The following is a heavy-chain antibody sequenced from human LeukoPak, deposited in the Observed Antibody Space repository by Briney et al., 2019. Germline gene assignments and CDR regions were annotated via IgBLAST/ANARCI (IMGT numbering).Heavy chain of an antibody. CDR1: GGSFSGYY. V-gene: IGHV4-34*01. CDR3: ARCTTGRTFGSLREIKRSREIDY. CDR2: INHSGST. D-gene: IGHD1-1*01. Sequence: PSATLSLTCAVYGGSFSGYYWSWIRQPPGKGLEWIGEINHSGSTNYNPSLKSRVTISVDTSKNQFSLKLSSVTAADTAVYYCARCTTGRTFGSLREIKRSREIDYWGQGTLVTVSS. J-gene: IGHJ4*02.